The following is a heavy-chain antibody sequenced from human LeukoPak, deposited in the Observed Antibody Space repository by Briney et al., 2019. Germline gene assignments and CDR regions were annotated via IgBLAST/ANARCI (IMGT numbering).Heavy chain of an antibody. Sequence: PGGSLRLSCAASGFTFSSYWMSWVRQAPGKGLEWVANIKQDGSEKYYVDSVKGRFTISGDNAKNSLYLQMNSLRAEDTAVYYCARDAYYYDSSGPLGYWGQGTLVTVSS. V-gene: IGHV3-7*01. CDR1: GFTFSSYW. CDR3: ARDAYYYDSSGPLGY. D-gene: IGHD3-22*01. J-gene: IGHJ4*02. CDR2: IKQDGSEK.